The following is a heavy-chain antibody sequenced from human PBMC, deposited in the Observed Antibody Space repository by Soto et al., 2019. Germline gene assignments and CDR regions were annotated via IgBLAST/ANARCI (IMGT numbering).Heavy chain of an antibody. CDR3: ARRSGSYFSALFDY. J-gene: IGHJ4*02. D-gene: IGHD1-26*01. Sequence: QVQLQESGPGLVKPSETLSLTCTVSGGSISSYYWSWIRQPPGKGLEWIGYIYYSGSTNYNPSLKSRVTISVDTSKNQFSLKLSSVPAADTAVYYCARRSGSYFSALFDYWGQGTLVTVSS. CDR2: IYYSGST. CDR1: GGSISSYY. V-gene: IGHV4-59*08.